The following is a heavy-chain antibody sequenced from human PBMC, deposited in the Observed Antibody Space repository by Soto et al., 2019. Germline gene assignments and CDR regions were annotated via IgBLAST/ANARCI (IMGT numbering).Heavy chain of an antibody. CDR2: IVVGSGNT. CDR3: AVSHPRYYYYGMDV. V-gene: IGHV1-58*01. CDR1: GFTFTSSA. J-gene: IGHJ6*02. Sequence: GASVKVSCKASGFTFTSSAVQWVRQARGQRLEWIGWIVVGSGNTNYAQKFQERVTITRDMSTSTAYMELSSLRSEDTAVYYCAVSHPRYYYYGMDVWGQGTTVTVSS.